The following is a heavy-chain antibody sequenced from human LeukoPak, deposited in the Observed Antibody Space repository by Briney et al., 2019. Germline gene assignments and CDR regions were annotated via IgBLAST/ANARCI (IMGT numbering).Heavy chain of an antibody. Sequence: GGSLRLSCAASGFTFSSFGMHWVRQAPGEGLEWVAVIWYNGSNKYYADSVKGRFTISRDYSKNTVYLQMNSLRAEDTAVYYCAREASVLASIPYDYWGQGTLVTVSS. J-gene: IGHJ4*02. CDR2: IWYNGSNK. CDR3: AREASVLASIPYDY. D-gene: IGHD5-24*01. CDR1: GFTFSSFG. V-gene: IGHV3-33*01.